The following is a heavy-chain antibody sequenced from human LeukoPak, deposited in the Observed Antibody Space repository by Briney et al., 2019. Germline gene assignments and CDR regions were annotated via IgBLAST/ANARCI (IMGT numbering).Heavy chain of an antibody. CDR2: IYPGDSDT. D-gene: IGHD6-19*01. CDR3: ARHLTDSSGWYGDYYYYGMDV. Sequence: GESLKISCKGSGYSFTSYWIGWVRQMPGKGLEWMGIIYPGDSDTRYSPSFQGQVTISADKSISTAYPQWSSLKASDTAMYYCARHLTDSSGWYGDYYYYGMDVWGQGTTVTVSS. J-gene: IGHJ6*02. V-gene: IGHV5-51*01. CDR1: GYSFTSYW.